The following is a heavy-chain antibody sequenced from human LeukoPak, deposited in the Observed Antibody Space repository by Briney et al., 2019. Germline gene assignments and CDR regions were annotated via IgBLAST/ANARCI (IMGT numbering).Heavy chain of an antibody. Sequence: GGSLRLSCAASGLTFSSYAMPWVRQAPGKGLEWVAVISYDGSNKYYADSVKGRFTISRDNSKNTLYLQMNSLRAEDTAVYYCASQLRWSYYWGQGTLDTVSS. CDR3: ASQLRWSYY. CDR2: ISYDGSNK. J-gene: IGHJ4*02. V-gene: IGHV3-30*04. CDR1: GLTFSSYA. D-gene: IGHD4-23*01.